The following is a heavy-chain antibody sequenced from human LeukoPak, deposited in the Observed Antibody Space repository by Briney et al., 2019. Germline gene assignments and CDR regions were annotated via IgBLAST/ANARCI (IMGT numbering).Heavy chain of an antibody. V-gene: IGHV3-48*03. J-gene: IGHJ6*03. CDR1: GFTFSSYE. D-gene: IGHD5-24*01. Sequence: GGSLRLSCAASGFTFSSYEMNWIRQPPGKGLEWVSYISNSGSTIYYADSVKGRFTISRDNAKNSLYLQMNSLRAEDTAVYYCARDQWLQSYYYMDVWGKGTTVTISS. CDR3: ARDQWLQSYYYMDV. CDR2: ISNSGSTI.